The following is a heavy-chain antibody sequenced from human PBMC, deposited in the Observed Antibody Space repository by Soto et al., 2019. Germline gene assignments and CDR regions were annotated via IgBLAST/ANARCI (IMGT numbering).Heavy chain of an antibody. V-gene: IGHV2-5*02. J-gene: IGHJ4*02. CDR2: LYWEGDK. CDR1: GFSLTTSGVG. Sequence: QITLNESGPTVVKPTETLTLTCTFSGFSLTTSGVGVGWVRQSPGKAPEWLAFLYWEGDKRYSTSLKSRLTITKDTSKNQVVLTMANVDPADTATYYCAHRVLRAVFGLVTTTAIYFDFWGQGTPVVVSS. D-gene: IGHD3-3*01. CDR3: AHRVLRAVFGLVTTTAIYFDF.